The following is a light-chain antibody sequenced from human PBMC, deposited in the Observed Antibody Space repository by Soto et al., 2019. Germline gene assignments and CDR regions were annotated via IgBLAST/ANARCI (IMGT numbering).Light chain of an antibody. CDR1: ESVNNN. Sequence: EIVMTQSPATLSVSPGERAILSCRASESVNNNLAWYQQKPGQAPRLLIYGASTRATGIPARFSGSGSGTEFTLTISSLQSEDITVYYCQQYNNWPPITFGQGTRLEI. CDR3: QQYNNWPPIT. J-gene: IGKJ5*01. V-gene: IGKV3-15*01. CDR2: GAS.